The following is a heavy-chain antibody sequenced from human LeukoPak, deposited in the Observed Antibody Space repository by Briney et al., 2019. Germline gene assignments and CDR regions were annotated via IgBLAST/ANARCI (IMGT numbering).Heavy chain of an antibody. J-gene: IGHJ4*02. D-gene: IGHD3-3*01. V-gene: IGHV1-46*01. CDR1: GYTFTSYY. CDR3: ARVSRVHYDFWSGYPYY. CDR2: INPSGGST. Sequence: ASVKVSCKASGYTFTSYYMHWVRQAPGQGLEWMGIINPSGGSTSYAQKFQGRVTMTRDTSTSTVYMELSSLRSEDTAVYYCARVSRVHYDFWSGYPYYWGQGTLVTVSS.